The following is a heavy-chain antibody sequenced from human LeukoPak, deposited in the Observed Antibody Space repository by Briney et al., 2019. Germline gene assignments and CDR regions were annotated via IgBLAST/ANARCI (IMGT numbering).Heavy chain of an antibody. CDR1: GGTFSSYT. CDR2: IIPILGIA. V-gene: IGHV1-69*02. CDR3: ARARKDYDFWSGYSPIDY. D-gene: IGHD3-3*01. J-gene: IGHJ4*02. Sequence: SVKVSCKASGGTFSSYTISWVRQAPGQGLEWMGRIIPILGIANYAQKFQGRVTITADKSTSTAYMELSSLRSEDTAVYYCARARKDYDFWSGYSPIDYWGQGTLVTVSS.